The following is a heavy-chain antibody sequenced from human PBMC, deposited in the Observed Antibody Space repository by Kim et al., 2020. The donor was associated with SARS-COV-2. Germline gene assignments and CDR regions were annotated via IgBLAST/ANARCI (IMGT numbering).Heavy chain of an antibody. D-gene: IGHD5-18*01. CDR3: AKDRSLGYPTGFNDY. CDR2: ISSSGGST. CDR1: GFTFSSYA. Sequence: GGSLRLSCAASGFTFSSYAMSWVRQAPGKGLECVSAISSSGGSTYYADSVKGRFTISRDNSKNTLYLQMNSLRAEDTAVYYCAKDRSLGYPTGFNDYWGQGTLVTVSS. V-gene: IGHV3-23*01. J-gene: IGHJ4*02.